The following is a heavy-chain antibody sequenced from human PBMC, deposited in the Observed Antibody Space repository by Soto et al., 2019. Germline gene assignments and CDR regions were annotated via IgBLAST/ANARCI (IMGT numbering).Heavy chain of an antibody. V-gene: IGHV3-30*18. J-gene: IGHJ6*02. CDR3: ANTHDGDCYSCYYYGMDV. CDR1: GFTFSSYG. CDR2: ISYNGSNK. Sequence: QVQLVESGGGVVQPGRSLRLSCAASGFTFSSYGMHWVRQAPGKGLEWVAVISYNGSNKYYADSVKGRFTISRDNSKKHLYLPMNSLRAEATAEYYCANTHDGDCYSCYYYGMDVWGQRTTVSDAS. D-gene: IGHD2-21*02.